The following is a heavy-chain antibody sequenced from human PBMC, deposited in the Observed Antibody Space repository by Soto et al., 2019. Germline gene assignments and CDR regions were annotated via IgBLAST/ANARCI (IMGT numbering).Heavy chain of an antibody. J-gene: IGHJ4*02. CDR1: GGSISSYY. V-gene: IGHV4-59*01. CDR3: ARTDDYGDLIDY. CDR2: IYYSGST. Sequence: SETLSLTCPVSGGSISSYYWSWIRQPPGKGLEWIGYIYYSGSTNYNPSLKSRVTISVDTSKNQFSLKLSSVTAADTAVYYCARTDDYGDLIDYWGQGTLVTVPS. D-gene: IGHD4-17*01.